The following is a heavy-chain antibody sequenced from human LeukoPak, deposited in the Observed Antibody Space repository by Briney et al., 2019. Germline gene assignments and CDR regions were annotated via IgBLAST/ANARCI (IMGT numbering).Heavy chain of an antibody. D-gene: IGHD6-13*01. V-gene: IGHV4-34*01. CDR2: ISHNGRT. J-gene: IGHJ4*02. CDR3: ARGLQIAATGSLDY. Sequence: KPSETLSLTCAVSGGSFSGYYWTWIRQSPGTGLEWIGDISHNGRTKYNPSLESRVTISVDTSKNQFSLKMTSVTAADTDVYYCARGLQIAATGSLDYWGQGILVSVSS. CDR1: GGSFSGYY.